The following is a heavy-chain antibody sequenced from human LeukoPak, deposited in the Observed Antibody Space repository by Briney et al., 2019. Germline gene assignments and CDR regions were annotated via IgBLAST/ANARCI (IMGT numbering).Heavy chain of an antibody. D-gene: IGHD2-15*01. CDR1: GFTFRSYA. J-gene: IGHJ4*02. CDR2: IGGSDGKT. V-gene: IGHV3-23*01. Sequence: GGSLRLSCAASGFTFRSYAMSWVRQAPGSGLEWVSAIGGSDGKTYYADSVKGRFTISRDNSKNTLYLQMNSLRAEDTALYYCAKAPVTSCRGAFCYPFDYWGQGTLVTVSS. CDR3: AKAPVTSCRGAFCYPFDY.